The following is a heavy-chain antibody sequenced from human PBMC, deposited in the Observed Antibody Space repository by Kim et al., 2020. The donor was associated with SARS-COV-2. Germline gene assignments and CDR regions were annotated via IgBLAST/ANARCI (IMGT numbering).Heavy chain of an antibody. V-gene: IGHV3-53*01. CDR3: ARGGIAVAGSLDY. D-gene: IGHD6-19*01. J-gene: IGHJ4*02. Sequence: SAASVKGRFTISRDNAKTTLYLQMNSLRAEDTAVYYCARGGIAVAGSLDYWGQGTLVTVSS.